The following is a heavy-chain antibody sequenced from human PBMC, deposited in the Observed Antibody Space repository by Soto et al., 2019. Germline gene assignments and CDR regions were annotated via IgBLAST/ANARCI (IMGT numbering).Heavy chain of an antibody. CDR2: ISYDGSNK. V-gene: IGHV3-30*18. D-gene: IGHD4-17*01. J-gene: IGHJ4*02. Sequence: HPGGSLRLSCAASGFTFSSYVMHWVRQAPGKGLEWVAVISYDGSNKYYADSVKGRFTISRDNSKNTLYLQMNSLRAEDTAVYYCAKSLYGDYIDYWGQGTLVTVSS. CDR1: GFTFSSYV. CDR3: AKSLYGDYIDY.